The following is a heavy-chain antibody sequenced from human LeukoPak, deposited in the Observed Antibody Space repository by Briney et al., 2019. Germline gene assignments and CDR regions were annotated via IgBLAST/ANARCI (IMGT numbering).Heavy chain of an antibody. V-gene: IGHV4-39*07. CDR1: GGSISSSSYY. CDR3: AREVQSSGSLA. J-gene: IGHJ4*02. CDR2: IYYSGST. D-gene: IGHD3-22*01. Sequence: PSETLSLTCTVSGGSISSSSYYWGWIRQPPGKGLEWIGSIYYSGSTYYNPSLKSRITISVDTSKNQFSLKLTSVTAADTAVYYCAREVQSSGSLAWGQGILVTVSS.